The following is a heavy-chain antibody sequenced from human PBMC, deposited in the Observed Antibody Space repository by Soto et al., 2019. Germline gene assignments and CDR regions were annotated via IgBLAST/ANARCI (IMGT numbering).Heavy chain of an antibody. CDR3: ARGQLSSGLRNYYYCYGMDV. CDR1: GYTFTSYD. Sequence: QVQLVQSGAEVKKPGASVKVSCKASGYTFTSYDINWVRQATGQGLEWMGWMNPNSGNTGYAQKFQGRVTMTRNTSISTAYMGLSSLRSEDTAVYYCARGQLSSGLRNYYYCYGMDVWGQGPTVTVSS. V-gene: IGHV1-8*01. D-gene: IGHD6-19*01. CDR2: MNPNSGNT. J-gene: IGHJ6*02.